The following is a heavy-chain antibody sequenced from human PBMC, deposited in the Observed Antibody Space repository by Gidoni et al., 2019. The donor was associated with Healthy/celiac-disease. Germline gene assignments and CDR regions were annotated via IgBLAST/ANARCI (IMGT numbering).Heavy chain of an antibody. CDR3: ARLSGRGFVGQYYFDY. D-gene: IGHD3-10*01. CDR2: IYYCGST. CDR1: GGSIRSSSYY. Sequence: QLQLQESGPGLVKPSETLSLTCTVPGGSIRSSSYYWGWIRQPPGKGLEWIGTIYYCGSTYYNPPLKSRFTISVDTSKNHFSLKLSSVTATDTTVYYCARLSGRGFVGQYYFDYWGQGTLVTVSS. V-gene: IGHV4-39*02. J-gene: IGHJ4*02.